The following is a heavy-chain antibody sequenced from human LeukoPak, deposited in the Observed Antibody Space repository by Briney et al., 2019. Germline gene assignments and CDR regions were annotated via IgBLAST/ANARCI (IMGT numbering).Heavy chain of an antibody. Sequence: GGSLRLSCAASGFTFSSYSMNWVRQAPGKGLEWVSSISSSSSYIYYADSVKGRFTISRDNAKNSLYLQMNSLRAEDTAVYYCARVPPKVSTVTTGDYWGQGTLVTVSS. V-gene: IGHV3-21*01. J-gene: IGHJ4*02. CDR2: ISSSSSYI. CDR1: GFTFSSYS. CDR3: ARVPPKVSTVTTGDY. D-gene: IGHD4-17*01.